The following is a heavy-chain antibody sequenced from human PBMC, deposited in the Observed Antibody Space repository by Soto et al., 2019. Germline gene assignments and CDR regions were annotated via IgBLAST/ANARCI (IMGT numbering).Heavy chain of an antibody. J-gene: IGHJ4*02. CDR1: GYSFTSYW. CDR2: IYPGDSDT. V-gene: IGHV5-51*01. Sequence: GESLKISCKGSGYSFTSYWIGWVRQMPRKGLEWMGIIYPGDSDTRYSPSFQGQVTISADKSISTAYLQWSSLKASDTAMYYCARVPLYYDILTGYAIFDYWGQGTLVTVSS. D-gene: IGHD3-9*01. CDR3: ARVPLYYDILTGYAIFDY.